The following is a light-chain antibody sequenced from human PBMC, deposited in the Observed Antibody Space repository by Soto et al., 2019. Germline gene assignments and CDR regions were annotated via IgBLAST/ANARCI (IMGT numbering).Light chain of an antibody. CDR3: SAWDDSLSAYV. J-gene: IGLJ1*01. Sequence: QSALTQPPSASGTPGQRVTIPCSGSSSNIGSDFVYWYQQLPGTAPKLLIYHNYQRPSGVPDRFSGSKSGTSGSLAISDLRSEDEADYYCSAWDDSLSAYVFGAGTKVTVL. CDR2: HNY. V-gene: IGLV1-47*01. CDR1: SSNIGSDF.